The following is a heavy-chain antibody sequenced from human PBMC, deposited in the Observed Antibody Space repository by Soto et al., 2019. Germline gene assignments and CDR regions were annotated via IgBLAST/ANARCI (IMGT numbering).Heavy chain of an antibody. CDR2: IIYSGDI. Sequence: QLQLQLSGPGLVKPSETLSLTCNVSGASISSYNYWGWFRQPPGKGLEWIGRIIYSGDIMYNPSRQSRLPLFVDTSKSQFSLTLSSVTAADTAVYYCVRHAQWIIRAYWGQGSLVTVSS. J-gene: IGHJ4*02. CDR1: GASISSYNY. CDR3: VRHAQWIIRAY. D-gene: IGHD5-12*01. V-gene: IGHV4-39*01.